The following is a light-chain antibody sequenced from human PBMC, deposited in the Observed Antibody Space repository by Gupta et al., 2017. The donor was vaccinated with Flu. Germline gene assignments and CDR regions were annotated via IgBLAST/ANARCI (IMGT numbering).Light chain of an antibody. J-gene: IGKJ2*01. CDR2: AAS. V-gene: IGKV1-39*01. CDR3: QQSYSTMYT. Sequence: DIQMTQSPSSLSASVGDRVTITCRASQTISIYLNWYQQKPGKAPKFLIYAASSLQSGVPSRFSGSGPGTDFTLTISNLQPEDFATYYCQQSYSTMYTFGQGTKLEIK. CDR1: QTISIY.